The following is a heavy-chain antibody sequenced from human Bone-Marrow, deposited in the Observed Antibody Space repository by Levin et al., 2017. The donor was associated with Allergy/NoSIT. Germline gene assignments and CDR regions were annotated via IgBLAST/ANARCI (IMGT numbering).Heavy chain of an antibody. D-gene: IGHD2-2*01. J-gene: IGHJ4*02. CDR2: ISYDGST. CDR3: ARVSTSFDD. V-gene: IGHV4-59*01. CDR1: GGSISSYY. Sequence: GSLRLSCTVSGGSISSYYWSWIRQPPGKGLECIGYISYDGSTYYIPSLKSRVTISLDSSKRQFSLKLNSVTTADTAVYYCARVSTSFDDWGQGTLVTVSS.